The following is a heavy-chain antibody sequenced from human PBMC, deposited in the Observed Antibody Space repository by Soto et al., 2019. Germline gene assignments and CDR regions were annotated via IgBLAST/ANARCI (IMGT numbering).Heavy chain of an antibody. CDR3: ARARRIVVVTAESPYFQH. J-gene: IGHJ1*01. Sequence: GASVKVSCKASGYTFTSYDINWVRQATGQGLEWMGWMNPNSGNTGYAQKFQGRVTMTRNTSISTAYMELSSLRSEGTAVYYCARARRIVVVTAESPYFQHWGQGTLVTVSS. V-gene: IGHV1-8*01. CDR1: GYTFTSYD. D-gene: IGHD2-21*02. CDR2: MNPNSGNT.